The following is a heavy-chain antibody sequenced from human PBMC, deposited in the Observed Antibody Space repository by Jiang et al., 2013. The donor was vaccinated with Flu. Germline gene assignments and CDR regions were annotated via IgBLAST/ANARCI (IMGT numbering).Heavy chain of an antibody. Sequence: RLSCAASGFTFSNYAMNWVRQAPGKGLEWVAVIPFDDSDRYYADSVQGRFTISRDNSKDTLYLQMNSLRVEDTGIYYCARGPERSWGQGTLVTVSS. D-gene: IGHD1-14*01. CDR1: GFTFSNYA. CDR2: IPFDDSDR. CDR3: ARGPERS. J-gene: IGHJ5*02. V-gene: IGHV3-30-3*01.